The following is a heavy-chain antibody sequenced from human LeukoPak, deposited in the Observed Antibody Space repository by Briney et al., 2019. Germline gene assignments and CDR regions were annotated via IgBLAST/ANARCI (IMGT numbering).Heavy chain of an antibody. J-gene: IGHJ5*02. CDR1: GGTFSSYA. V-gene: IGHV1-69*13. D-gene: IGHD3-10*01. CDR2: IIPIFGTA. Sequence: SVKVSCKASGGTFSSYAISWVRQAPGQGLEWMGGIIPIFGTANYAQKFQGRVTITADESTSTAYMELSSLRSEDTAAYYCARSYYYGSGSYSNWFDPWGQGTLVTVSS. CDR3: ARSYYYGSGSYSNWFDP.